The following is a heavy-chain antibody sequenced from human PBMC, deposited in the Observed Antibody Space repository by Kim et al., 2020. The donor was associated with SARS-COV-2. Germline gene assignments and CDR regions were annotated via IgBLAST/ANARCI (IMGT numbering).Heavy chain of an antibody. J-gene: IGHJ5*02. D-gene: IGHD5-12*01. CDR1: GFTFSNYW. V-gene: IGHV3-74*01. Sequence: GGSLRLSCAASGFTFSNYWMHWVRQAPGKGPVWVSRLNEDGSTTNYADSVKGRFTISRDNARNTLYLHMDSLRAADTALYYCVRDLVGSDDLWGQGTLVT. CDR3: VRDLVGSDDL. CDR2: LNEDGSTT.